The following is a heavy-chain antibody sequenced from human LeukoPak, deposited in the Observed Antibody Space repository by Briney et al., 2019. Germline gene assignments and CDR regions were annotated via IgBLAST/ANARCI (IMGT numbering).Heavy chain of an antibody. J-gene: IGHJ6*02. V-gene: IGHV3-13*01. D-gene: IGHD3-22*01. CDR3: ARAFSSDDSSGYSNGMDV. CDR2: IGTAGDT. CDR1: GFTFSSYD. Sequence: GGSLRLSCAACGFTFSSYDMHWVRQATGKGLEWVSAIGTAGDTYYPGSVKGRFTISRDNSKNTLYLQMNSLRAEDTAVYYCARAFSSDDSSGYSNGMDVWGQGTTVTVSS.